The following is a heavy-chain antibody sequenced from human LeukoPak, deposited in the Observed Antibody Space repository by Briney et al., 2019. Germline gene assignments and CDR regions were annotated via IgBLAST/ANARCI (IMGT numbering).Heavy chain of an antibody. CDR3: ARGMEPLNLYYMDV. CDR1: GYTFTGYY. CDR2: INPNSGGT. J-gene: IGHJ6*03. V-gene: IGHV1-2*02. D-gene: IGHD1-26*01. Sequence: ASVKVSCKASGYTFTGYYMHWVRQAPGQGLEWMAWINPNSGGTNYAQKFLGRVTVTRDTSISTAYMELRRLGSDDTDVYYCARGMEPLNLYYMDVWGKGTTVTASS.